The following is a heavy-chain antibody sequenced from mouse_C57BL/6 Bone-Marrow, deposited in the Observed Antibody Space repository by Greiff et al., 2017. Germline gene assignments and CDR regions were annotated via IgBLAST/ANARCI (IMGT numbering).Heavy chain of an antibody. V-gene: IGHV14-4*01. CDR3: ARGYDYDYAMDY. CDR2: IDPENGDT. CDR1: GFNIKDDY. J-gene: IGHJ4*01. Sequence: VQLKESGAELVRPGASVKLSCTASGFNIKDDYMHWVKQRPEQGLEWIGWIDPENGDTEYASKFQGKATITVDTSSKTAYLQLSSLTSEDSAVYYCARGYDYDYAMDYWGQGTSVTVSS. D-gene: IGHD2-4*01.